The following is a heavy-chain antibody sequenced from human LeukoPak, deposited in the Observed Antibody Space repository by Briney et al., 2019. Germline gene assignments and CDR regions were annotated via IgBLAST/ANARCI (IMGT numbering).Heavy chain of an antibody. V-gene: IGHV3-66*02. Sequence: HPGGSLRLSCAASGFTVSSNCMSWVRQAPGKGLEWVSVIYSGGSTYYADSVKGRFTISRDNSKNTLYLQMNSLRAEDTAVYYCARDRGIWTAGFDYWGQGTLVTVSS. CDR3: ARDRGIWTAGFDY. CDR1: GFTVSSNC. D-gene: IGHD2-21*01. CDR2: IYSGGST. J-gene: IGHJ4*02.